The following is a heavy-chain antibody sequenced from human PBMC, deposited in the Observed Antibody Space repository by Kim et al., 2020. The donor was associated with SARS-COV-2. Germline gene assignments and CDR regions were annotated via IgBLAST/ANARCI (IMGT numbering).Heavy chain of an antibody. CDR2: IIPIFGTA. Sequence: SVKVSCKASGGTFSSYAISWVRQAPGQGLEWMGGIIPIFGTANYAQKFQGRVTITADESTSTAYMELSSLRSEDTAVYYCARGGVSNRLSGYYGMDVWGQGTTVTVSS. J-gene: IGHJ6*02. CDR3: ARGGVSNRLSGYYGMDV. CDR1: GGTFSSYA. D-gene: IGHD4-4*01. V-gene: IGHV1-69*13.